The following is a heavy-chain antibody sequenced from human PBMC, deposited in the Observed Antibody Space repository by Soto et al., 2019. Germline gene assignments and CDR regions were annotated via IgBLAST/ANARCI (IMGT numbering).Heavy chain of an antibody. CDR3: ARIRMDTAMVNPRFDY. CDR2: IFSNDEK. CDR1: GFSLSNARMG. J-gene: IGHJ4*02. Sequence: QVTLKESGPVLVKPTETLTLTRTVSGFSLSNARMGVSWIRQPPGKALEWLAHIFSNDEKSYSTSLKGRLTISKDTFKSQVVLTMTNMDPVDTATYYCARIRMDTAMVNPRFDYWGQGPLVTVTS. V-gene: IGHV2-26*01. D-gene: IGHD5-18*01.